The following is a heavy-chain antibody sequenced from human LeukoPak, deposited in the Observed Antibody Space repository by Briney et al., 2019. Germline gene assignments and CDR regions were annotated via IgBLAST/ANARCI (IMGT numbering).Heavy chain of an antibody. J-gene: IGHJ5*02. V-gene: IGHV4-59*01. D-gene: IGHD3-10*01. Sequence: SETLSLTCTVSGGSISTYYWSWIRQPPGKGLEWIGYIYYSGSTNYNPSLKSRVTIPVDTSKNQFSLKLSSVTAADTAVYYCARGSKYYGSGTWGQGTLVTVSS. CDR2: IYYSGST. CDR1: GGSISTYY. CDR3: ARGSKYYGSGT.